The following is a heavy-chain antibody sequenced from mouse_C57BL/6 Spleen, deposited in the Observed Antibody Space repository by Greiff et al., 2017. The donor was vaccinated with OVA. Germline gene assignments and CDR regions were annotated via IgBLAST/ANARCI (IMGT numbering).Heavy chain of an antibody. Sequence: QVQLQQPGAELVRPGSSVKLSCKASGYTFTSYWMDWVKQRPGQGLEWIGNIYPSDSETHYNQKFKDKATLTVDKSSSTAYMQLSSLTSEDSAVYYCAREGTAKAFDYWGQGTTLTVSS. V-gene: IGHV1-61*01. J-gene: IGHJ2*01. CDR2: IYPSDSET. CDR1: GYTFTSYW. CDR3: AREGTAKAFDY. D-gene: IGHD3-3*01.